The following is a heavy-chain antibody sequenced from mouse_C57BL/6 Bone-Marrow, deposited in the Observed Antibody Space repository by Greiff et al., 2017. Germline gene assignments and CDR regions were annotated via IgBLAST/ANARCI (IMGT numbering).Heavy chain of an antibody. CDR2: INPNYGTT. J-gene: IGHJ3*01. V-gene: IGHV1-39*01. Sequence: EVKLMESGPELVKPGASVKISCKASGYSFTDYNMNWVKQSNGKSLEWIGVINPNYGTTSYNQKFKGKATLTVDQSSSPAYMQLNSLTSEDSAVYYCARPKKSSWFAYWGQGTLVTVSA. D-gene: IGHD1-3*01. CDR1: GYSFTDYN. CDR3: ARPKKSSWFAY.